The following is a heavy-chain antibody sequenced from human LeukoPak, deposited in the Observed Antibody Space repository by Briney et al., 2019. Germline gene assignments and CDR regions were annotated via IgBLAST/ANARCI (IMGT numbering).Heavy chain of an antibody. J-gene: IGHJ6*02. Sequence: SQTLSLTCAISGDSVSSNSAAWNWIRQSPSRGLEWLGRTYYKSKWYNDYAVSVKSRITINPDTSKNQFSLQLNSVTPEDTAVYYCARVTTTMVRGVILYYYGLDVWGQGTTVTVSS. CDR2: TYYKSKWYN. D-gene: IGHD3-10*01. CDR3: ARVTTTMVRGVILYYYGLDV. V-gene: IGHV6-1*01. CDR1: GDSVSSNSAA.